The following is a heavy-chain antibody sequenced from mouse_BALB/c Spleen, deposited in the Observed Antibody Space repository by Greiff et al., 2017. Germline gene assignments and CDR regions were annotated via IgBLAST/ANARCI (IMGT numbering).Heavy chain of an antibody. J-gene: IGHJ4*01. Sequence: VMLVESGAELARPGASVKLSCKASGYTFTSYWMQWVKQRPGQGLEWIGAIYPGDGDTRYTQKFKGKATLTADKSSSTAYMQLSSLASEDSAVYYCARFQYGNYAMDYWGQGTSVTVSS. V-gene: IGHV1-87*01. CDR2: IYPGDGDT. CDR3: ARFQYGNYAMDY. CDR1: GYTFTSYW. D-gene: IGHD2-1*01.